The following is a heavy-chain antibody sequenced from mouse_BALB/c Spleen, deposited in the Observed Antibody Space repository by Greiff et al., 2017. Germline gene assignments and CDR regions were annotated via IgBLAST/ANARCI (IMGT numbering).Heavy chain of an antibody. V-gene: IGHV1-80*01. CDR3: ARGPAYYAMDY. J-gene: IGHJ4*01. CDR1: GYAFSSYW. CDR2: IYPGDGDT. Sequence: QVQLQQPGAELVRPGSSVKISCKASGYAFSSYWMNWVKQRPGQGLEWIGQIYPGDGDTNYNGKFKGKATLTADKSSSTAYMQLSSLTSEDSAVYFCARGPAYYAMDYWGQGTSVTVSS.